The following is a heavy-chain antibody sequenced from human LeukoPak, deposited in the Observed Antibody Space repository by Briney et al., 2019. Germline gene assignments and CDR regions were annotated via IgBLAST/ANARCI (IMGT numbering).Heavy chain of an antibody. CDR1: GYTFTSYA. Sequence: GDSVKVSCKASGYTFTSYAISWVRQAPGQGLEWMGWISADNGNTDYAQRFQGRVTMTTDTSTSTAYMELRSLRSDDTAVYYCAREARLNGDPNVFDIWGQGTMVTVSS. CDR3: AREARLNGDPNVFDI. J-gene: IGHJ3*02. V-gene: IGHV1-18*01. D-gene: IGHD4-17*01. CDR2: ISADNGNT.